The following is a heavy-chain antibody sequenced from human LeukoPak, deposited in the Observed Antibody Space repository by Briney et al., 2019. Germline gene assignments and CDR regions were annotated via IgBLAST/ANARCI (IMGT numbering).Heavy chain of an antibody. D-gene: IGHD3-10*01. Sequence: SLTPSCPPSDFTLISYAMSSVRQAPGKGLEWLSVLTGSGGNTYYADSVKGRFTISRDNSKNTLSLQMNSLRAEDAAVFYCVKFRGIQHYNYHMDVWGKGTTVTVSS. V-gene: IGHV3-23*01. CDR1: DFTLISYA. J-gene: IGHJ6*03. CDR3: VKFRGIQHYNYHMDV. CDR2: LTGSGGNT.